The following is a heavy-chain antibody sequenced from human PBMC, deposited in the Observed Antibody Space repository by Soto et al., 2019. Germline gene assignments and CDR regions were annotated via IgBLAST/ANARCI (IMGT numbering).Heavy chain of an antibody. CDR3: ARDLGPYCSSTSCYTDAFDI. D-gene: IGHD2-2*02. Sequence: QVQLQESGPGLVKPSETLSLTCTVSGGSISSYYWSWIRQPAGKGLEWIGRIYTSGSTNYNPSLKSRVTMSVDTSKNQFSLKLSSVTAADTAVYYCARDLGPYCSSTSCYTDAFDIWGQGTMVTVSS. CDR2: IYTSGST. V-gene: IGHV4-4*07. J-gene: IGHJ3*02. CDR1: GGSISSYY.